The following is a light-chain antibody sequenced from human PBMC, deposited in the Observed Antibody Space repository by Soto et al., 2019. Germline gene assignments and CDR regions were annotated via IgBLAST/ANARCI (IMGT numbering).Light chain of an antibody. CDR3: QQLNSYPLT. CDR2: AAS. Sequence: DIQLTQSPSFLSASVGDRVTITCRASQDISDYLAWYQQRPGKAPKLLIYAASTLQSGVPSRFSGSGSGTEFTLTISSLQPEDFETYYCQQLNSYPLTFGGGTTVDIK. CDR1: QDISDY. V-gene: IGKV1-9*01. J-gene: IGKJ4*01.